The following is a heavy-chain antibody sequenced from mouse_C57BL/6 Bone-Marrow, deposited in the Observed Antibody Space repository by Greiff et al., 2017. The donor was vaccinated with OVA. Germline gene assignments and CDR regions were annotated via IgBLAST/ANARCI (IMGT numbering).Heavy chain of an antibody. CDR1: GFSFNTYA. Sequence: EVKLVESGGGLVQPKGSLKLSCAASGFSFNTYAMNWVRQAPGKGLEWVARIRSKSNNYATYYADSVKDRFTISRDDSESMLYLQMNNLKTEDTAMYYCVRHEDYGSSYRRYFDVWGTGTTVTVSS. CDR3: VRHEDYGSSYRRYFDV. V-gene: IGHV10-1*01. D-gene: IGHD1-1*01. CDR2: IRSKSNNYAT. J-gene: IGHJ1*03.